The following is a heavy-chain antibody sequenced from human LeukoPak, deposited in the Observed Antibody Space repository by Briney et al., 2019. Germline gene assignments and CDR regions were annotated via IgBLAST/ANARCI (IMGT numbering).Heavy chain of an antibody. CDR3: ARLWSTSCKGGSCPHQPNY. J-gene: IGHJ4*02. CDR1: GSSISSSSYY. V-gene: IGHV4-39*01. CDR2: IYYSGST. Sequence: PSETLSLTCTVSGSSISSSSYYWGWIRQPPGKGLEWIGSIYYSGSTYYNPSLKSRVTISVDTSKNQFSLKLSSVTAADTAVYYCARLWSTSCKGGSCPHQPNYWGQGTRVTVPS. D-gene: IGHD2-15*01.